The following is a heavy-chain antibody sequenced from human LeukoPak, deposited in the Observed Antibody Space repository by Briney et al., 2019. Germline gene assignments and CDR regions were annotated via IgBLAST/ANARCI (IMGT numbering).Heavy chain of an antibody. CDR3: ARPVTTLYYYGMDV. CDR1: GYTFTGYY. D-gene: IGHD4-17*01. Sequence: ASVKASCRASGYTFTGYYLHWVRQAPGQGLEWMGWINPNSGGTSYPQKFQGRVTMTRDTSISTAYMELSRLRSDDTAVYYCARPVTTLYYYGMDVWGQGTTVTVAS. CDR2: INPNSGGT. J-gene: IGHJ6*02. V-gene: IGHV1-2*02.